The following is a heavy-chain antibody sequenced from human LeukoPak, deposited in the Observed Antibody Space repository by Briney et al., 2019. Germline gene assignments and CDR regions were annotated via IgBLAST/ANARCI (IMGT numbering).Heavy chain of an antibody. CDR2: INHSGST. J-gene: IGHJ4*02. CDR3: ARGIPSQYYYGSGSLFDY. D-gene: IGHD3-10*01. Sequence: KPSETLSLTCAVYGGSFSGYYWSWIRQPPGKGLEWIGEINHSGSTNYNPSLKSRATISEDTSKNQFSLKLSSVTAADTAVYYCARGIPSQYYYGSGSLFDYWGQGTLVTVSS. CDR1: GGSFSGYY. V-gene: IGHV4-34*01.